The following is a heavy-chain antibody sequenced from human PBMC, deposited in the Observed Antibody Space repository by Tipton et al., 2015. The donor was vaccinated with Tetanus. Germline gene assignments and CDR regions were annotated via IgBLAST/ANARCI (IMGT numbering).Heavy chain of an antibody. V-gene: IGHV4-34*01. Sequence: TLSLTCAVYGGSFSGYYWSWIRQPPGKGLEWIGEINHSGSTNYNPSLKSRVTISVDTSKNQFSLKLSSVTAADTAVYYCSRGRSHRGSSRLINYYCYMDVWGKGTTVTVSS. CDR1: GGSFSGYY. CDR3: SRGRSHRGSSRLINYYCYMDV. D-gene: IGHD1-26*01. CDR2: INHSGST. J-gene: IGHJ6*03.